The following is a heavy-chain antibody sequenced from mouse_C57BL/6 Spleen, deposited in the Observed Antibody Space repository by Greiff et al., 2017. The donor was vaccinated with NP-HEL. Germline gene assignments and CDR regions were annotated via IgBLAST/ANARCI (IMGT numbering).Heavy chain of an antibody. J-gene: IGHJ2*01. CDR2: IDPSDSET. CDR1: GYTFTSYW. Sequence: QVQLQQPGAELVRPGSSVKLSCKASGYTFTSYWMHWVKQRPIQGLEWIGNIDPSDSETPYNQKFKDKATLTVDKSSSTAYMQLISLTSEDSAVYYCVLLFAYWGQGTTLTVSS. V-gene: IGHV1-52*01. CDR3: VLLFAY.